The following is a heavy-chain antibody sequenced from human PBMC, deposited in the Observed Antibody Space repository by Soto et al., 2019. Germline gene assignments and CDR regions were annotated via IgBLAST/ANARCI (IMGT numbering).Heavy chain of an antibody. CDR2: MNPNSGNT. CDR3: ARGREGGYSGYDYWSPQPQNHLDYYYYMDV. J-gene: IGHJ6*03. V-gene: IGHV1-8*01. Sequence: QVPLVQSGAEVKKPGASVKVSCKASGYTFTSYDINWVRQATGQGLEWMGWMNPNSGNTGYAQKFQGRVTMTRNTSISTAYMELSSLRSEDTAVYYCARGREGGYSGYDYWSPQPQNHLDYYYYMDVWGKGTTVTVSS. D-gene: IGHD5-12*01. CDR1: GYTFTSYD.